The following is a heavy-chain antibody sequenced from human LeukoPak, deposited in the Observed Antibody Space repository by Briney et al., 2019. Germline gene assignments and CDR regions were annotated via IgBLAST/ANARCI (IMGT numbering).Heavy chain of an antibody. D-gene: IGHD6-6*01. CDR1: GYTFTSYD. CDR2: MNPNSGNT. J-gene: IGHJ5*02. CDR3: ARGRRIAARPYWFDP. Sequence: ASVKVSCKASGYTFTSYDINWVRQATGQGLEWMGWMNPNSGNTGYAQKFQGRVTMTRNTSISTAYMELSSLRSEDTAVYYCARGRRIAARPYWFDPWGQGTLVTVSS. V-gene: IGHV1-8*01.